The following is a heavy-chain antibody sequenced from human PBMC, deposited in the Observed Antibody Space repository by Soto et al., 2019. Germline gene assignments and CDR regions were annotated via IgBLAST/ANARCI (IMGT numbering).Heavy chain of an antibody. J-gene: IGHJ6*02. Sequence: GGFRRLSCAASVFTCSSYSMNWVRQAPVKGLAWVSSISSSSSYVYYADSVKGRFTISRDNAKNPLYLQMNSLRAEDTAVYYCARDHSVVVVVAAVYYGMDVWGQGTTVTVSS. CDR1: VFTCSSYS. CDR3: ARDHSVVVVVAAVYYGMDV. CDR2: ISSSSSYV. V-gene: IGHV3-21*01. D-gene: IGHD2-15*01.